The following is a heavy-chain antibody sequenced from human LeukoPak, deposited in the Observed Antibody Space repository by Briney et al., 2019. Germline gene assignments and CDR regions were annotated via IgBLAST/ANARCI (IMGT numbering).Heavy chain of an antibody. CDR3: ARDGGVYYGSGSYYDY. V-gene: IGHV3-7*01. CDR2: IKQDGSEK. J-gene: IGHJ4*02. Sequence: PGGSLRLSCAASGFTFSSYWMSWVRQAPGKGLEWVANIKQDGSEKYYVDSVKGRFTISRDNAKNSLYLQMNSLRAEDTAVYYCARDGGVYYGSGSYYDYWGQGTLVTVSS. D-gene: IGHD3-10*01. CDR1: GFTFSSYW.